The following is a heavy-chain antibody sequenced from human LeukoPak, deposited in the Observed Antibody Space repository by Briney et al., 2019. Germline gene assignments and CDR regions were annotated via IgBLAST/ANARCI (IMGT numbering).Heavy chain of an antibody. D-gene: IGHD3-22*01. CDR1: GFTFSSYW. CDR3: ARATVVVAPDY. Sequence: TGGSLRLSCAASGFTFSSYWMSWVRQAPGKGLEWVANIKQDGSEKYYVDSVKGRFTISRDNAKNSLYLQMNSLRAEDTAVYYRARATVVVAPDYWGQGTLVTVSS. V-gene: IGHV3-7*01. CDR2: IKQDGSEK. J-gene: IGHJ4*02.